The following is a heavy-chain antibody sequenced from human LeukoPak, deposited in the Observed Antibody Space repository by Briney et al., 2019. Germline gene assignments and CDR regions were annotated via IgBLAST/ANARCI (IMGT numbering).Heavy chain of an antibody. CDR1: GFTFSSYV. CDR2: ISSSGSTI. V-gene: IGHV3-48*03. J-gene: IGHJ4*02. Sequence: GGSLRLSCAASGFTFSSYVMHWVRQAPGKGLEWVSYISSSGSTIYYADSVRGRFTISRDNAKNSLYLQMNSLRAEDTAVYYCARAGDSSSWYYFDYWGQGTLVTVSS. D-gene: IGHD6-13*01. CDR3: ARAGDSSSWYYFDY.